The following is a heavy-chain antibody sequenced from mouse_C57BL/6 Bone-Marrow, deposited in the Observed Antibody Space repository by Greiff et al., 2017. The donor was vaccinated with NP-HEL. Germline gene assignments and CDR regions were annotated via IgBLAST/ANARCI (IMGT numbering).Heavy chain of an antibody. CDR2: ISSGGSYT. CDR3: ARRATVVATEYFDV. CDR1: GFTFSSYG. D-gene: IGHD1-1*01. J-gene: IGHJ1*03. Sequence: EVMLVESGGDLVKPGGSLKLSCAASGFTFSSYGMSWVRQTPDKRLEWVATISSGGSYTYYPDSVKGRFTISRDNAKNTLYLQMSSLKSEDTAMYYWARRATVVATEYFDVWGTGTTVTVSS. V-gene: IGHV5-6*02.